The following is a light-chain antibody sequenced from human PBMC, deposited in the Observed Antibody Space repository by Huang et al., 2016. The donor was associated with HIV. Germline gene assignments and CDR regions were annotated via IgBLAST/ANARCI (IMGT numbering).Light chain of an antibody. CDR1: QSILYNSISKNY. V-gene: IGKV4-1*01. Sequence: DIVMTQFPDSLAVSLGEWATINCKSSQSILYNSISKNYLAWYQQRPGQPPKLLLYWSSTRAAGVPDRFSGSGSGTDFTLSISSLQADDVAIYYCQQYFDTPFTFGPGTRVHL. J-gene: IGKJ3*01. CDR3: QQYFDTPFT. CDR2: WSS.